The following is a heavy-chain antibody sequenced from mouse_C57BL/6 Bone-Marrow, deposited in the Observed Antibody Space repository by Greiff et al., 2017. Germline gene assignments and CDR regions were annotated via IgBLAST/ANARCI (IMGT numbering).Heavy chain of an antibody. CDR1: GYTFTDYY. V-gene: IGHV1-26*01. CDR3: ARYDDDSYVDY. J-gene: IGHJ2*01. D-gene: IGHD2-4*01. Sequence: EVQLQQSGPELVKPGASVKISCKASGYTFTDYYMNWVKQSHGKSLEWIGDINPNNGGTSYNQKFKGKATLTVDKSSSTAYMELRSLTSEDSAVYYCARYDDDSYVDYWGQGTTLTVSS. CDR2: INPNNGGT.